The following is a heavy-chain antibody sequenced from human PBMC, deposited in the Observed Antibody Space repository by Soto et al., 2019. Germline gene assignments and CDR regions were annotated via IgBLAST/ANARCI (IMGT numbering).Heavy chain of an antibody. CDR3: ARVSGIAVAGQGFFDY. CDR1: GYTFTSYY. CDR2: INPSGGGT. Sequence: GASVKFSCKASGYTFTSYYMHWVRQAPGQGLEWMGIINPSGGGTSYAQKFQGRVTMTRDTSTSTVYMELSSLRSEDTAVYYCARVSGIAVAGQGFFDYWGQGTLVTVPQ. D-gene: IGHD6-19*01. V-gene: IGHV1-46*01. J-gene: IGHJ4*02.